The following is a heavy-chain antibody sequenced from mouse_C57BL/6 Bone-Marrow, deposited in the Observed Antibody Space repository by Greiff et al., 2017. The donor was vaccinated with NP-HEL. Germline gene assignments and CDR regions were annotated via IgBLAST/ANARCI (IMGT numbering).Heavy chain of an antibody. CDR2: IYPGDGDT. CDR3: ARDYGRSN. J-gene: IGHJ2*01. D-gene: IGHD1-1*01. Sequence: VQLQESGPELVKPGASVKISCKASGYAFSSSWMNWVKQRPGKGLEWIGRIYPGDGDTNYNGKFKGKATLTADKSSSTAYMQLSSLTSEDSAVYFCARDYGRSNWGQGTTLTVSS. V-gene: IGHV1-82*01. CDR1: GYAFSSSW.